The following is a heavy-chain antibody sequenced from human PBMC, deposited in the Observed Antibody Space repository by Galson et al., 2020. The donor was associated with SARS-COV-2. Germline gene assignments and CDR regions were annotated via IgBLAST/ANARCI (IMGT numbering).Heavy chain of an antibody. CDR2: IYYSGSS. V-gene: IGHV4-30-4*01. J-gene: IGHJ4*02. CDR3: ARVARRKYIFTFDF. Sequence: PSETLSLTCTVSGDSVSNGDYYWSWIRQPPGKGLEWIGYIYYSGSSYYNPSLKSRVTISVDTSKNQFSLRLRSATAADTAVYYCARVARRKYIFTFDFWGQGTLVPVSS. D-gene: IGHD3-10*01. CDR1: GDSVSNGDYY.